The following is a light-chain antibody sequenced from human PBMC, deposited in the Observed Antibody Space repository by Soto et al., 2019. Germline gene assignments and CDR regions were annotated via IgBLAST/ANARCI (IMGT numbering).Light chain of an antibody. Sequence: EIVMTQSPATLSVSPGERATLSCRASQSVSSNLAWYQQKPGQAPRLLIYGASTRATGIPARFGGSGSGTEFSLTISSLQSEDSAVYYCQQFNAWPPGYTFGQGTKLEIK. V-gene: IGKV3-15*01. CDR3: QQFNAWPPGYT. J-gene: IGKJ2*01. CDR2: GAS. CDR1: QSVSSN.